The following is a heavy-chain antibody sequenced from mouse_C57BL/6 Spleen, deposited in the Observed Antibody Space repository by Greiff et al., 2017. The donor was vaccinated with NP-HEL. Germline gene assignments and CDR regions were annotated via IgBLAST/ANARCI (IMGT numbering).Heavy chain of an antibody. D-gene: IGHD2-14*01. V-gene: IGHV5-4*01. J-gene: IGHJ3*01. CDR1: GFTFSSYA. CDR3: ARDRVLFAY. Sequence: EVHLVESGGGLVKPGGSLKLSCAASGFTFSSYAMSWVRQTPEKRLEWVATISDGGSYTYYPDNVKGRFTISRDNAKNNLYLQMSHLKSEDTAMYYCARDRVLFAYWGQGTLVTVSA. CDR2: ISDGGSYT.